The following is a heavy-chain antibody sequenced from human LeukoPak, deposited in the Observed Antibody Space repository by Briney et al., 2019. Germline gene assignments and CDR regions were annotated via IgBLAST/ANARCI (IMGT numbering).Heavy chain of an antibody. CDR2: ITPFNGNT. CDR1: GYTFTYRY. Sequence: GASVKVSCKASGYTFTYRYLHWVRQAPGQALEWMGWITPFNGNTNYAQKFQDRVTITRDRSMSTAYMELSSLRSEDTAMYYCARSPGATDFDWLLYGLYDWGQGTLVTVSS. V-gene: IGHV1-45*02. D-gene: IGHD3-9*01. CDR3: ARSPGATDFDWLLYGLYD. J-gene: IGHJ4*02.